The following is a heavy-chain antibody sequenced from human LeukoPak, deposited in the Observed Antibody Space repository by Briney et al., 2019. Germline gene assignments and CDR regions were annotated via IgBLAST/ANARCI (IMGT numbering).Heavy chain of an antibody. CDR3: AGDSDYGGYSRFDY. J-gene: IGHJ4*02. V-gene: IGHV3-74*01. CDR1: GFTFSSYW. CDR2: IKSDGSST. Sequence: GGSLRLSCVASGFTFSSYWIHWVRQAPEKGLVSVSRIKSDGSSTSYADSVKGRFTISRDNVKNTLYLQMNSLRGEDTAVYYCAGDSDYGGYSRFDYWGQGTLVTVSS. D-gene: IGHD4-23*01.